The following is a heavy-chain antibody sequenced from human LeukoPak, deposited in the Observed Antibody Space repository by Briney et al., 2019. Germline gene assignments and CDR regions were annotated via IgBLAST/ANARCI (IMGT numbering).Heavy chain of an antibody. CDR1: GGTFSSYA. J-gene: IGHJ4*02. V-gene: IGHV1-69*05. Sequence: GSSVKVSCKASGGTFSSYAISWVRQAPGQGLEWVGRIIPIFGTANYAQKFQGRVTITTDESTSTAYMELSSLRSEDTAVYYCASYKCSGGSCYLDYWGQGTLVTVSS. CDR2: IIPIFGTA. CDR3: ASYKCSGGSCYLDY. D-gene: IGHD2-15*01.